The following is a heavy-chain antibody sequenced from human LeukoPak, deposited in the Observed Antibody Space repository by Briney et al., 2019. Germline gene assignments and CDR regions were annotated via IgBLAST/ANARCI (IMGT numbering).Heavy chain of an antibody. J-gene: IGHJ5*02. Sequence: SETLSLTRTVSGGSISSGDYYWSWIRQPPGKGLEWIVYIYYSGSTYYNPPLKSRVTISVDTSTNQFSLELSSVTADDTAVYYCARGGCSGGSCYSGNWFDPWGQGTLVTVSS. V-gene: IGHV4-30-4*01. CDR2: IYYSGST. D-gene: IGHD2-15*01. CDR3: ARGGCSGGSCYSGNWFDP. CDR1: GGSISSGDYY.